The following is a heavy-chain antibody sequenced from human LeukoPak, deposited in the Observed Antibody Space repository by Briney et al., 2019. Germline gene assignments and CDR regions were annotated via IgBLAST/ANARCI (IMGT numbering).Heavy chain of an antibody. CDR3: ARQRYCSSTSCSLGNYYFDY. J-gene: IGHJ4*02. CDR1: GYSITSGYY. CDR2: IYHSGST. D-gene: IGHD2-2*01. Sequence: SETLSLTCAVSGYSITSGYYWGWIRQPPGKGLEWIGCIYHSGSTYYNPSLKSRVTISVDTSKNQFPLKLSSVTAADTAVYYCARQRYCSSTSCSLGNYYFDYWGQGTLVTVSS. V-gene: IGHV4-38-2*01.